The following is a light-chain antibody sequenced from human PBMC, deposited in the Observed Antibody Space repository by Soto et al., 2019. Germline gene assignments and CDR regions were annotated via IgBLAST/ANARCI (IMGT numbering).Light chain of an antibody. CDR3: QPFGTSPCA. CDR2: GVS. CDR1: QAVLNNY. J-gene: IGKJ1*01. Sequence: DIVLTQSPVTLSLSPGERATLSCRASQAVLNNYLAWFQQKPGQAPRLLIYGVSTRAAGIPDRFSGSGSATDFTLTIRSFEPEDFAVYCCQPFGTSPCAFGQGTKVEI. V-gene: IGKV3-20*01.